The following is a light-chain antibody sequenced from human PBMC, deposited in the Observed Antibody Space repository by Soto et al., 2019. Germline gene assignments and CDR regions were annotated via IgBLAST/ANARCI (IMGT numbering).Light chain of an antibody. CDR2: CTS. CDR1: TGAVTSGYY. CDR3: LLYYGGAVV. Sequence: QTVVTQEPSLTVSPGGTVTLTCASSTGAVTSGYYPNWFQQKPGQAPRALIYCTSNKHSWTPARFSGSLLGGKAALTLSGVQPEDEAEYYCLLYYGGAVVFGGGTKLTVL. J-gene: IGLJ2*01. V-gene: IGLV7-43*01.